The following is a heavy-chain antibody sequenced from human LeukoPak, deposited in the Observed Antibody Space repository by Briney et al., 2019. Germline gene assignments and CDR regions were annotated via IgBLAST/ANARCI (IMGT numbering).Heavy chain of an antibody. CDR1: GGSISSYY. D-gene: IGHD3-22*01. V-gene: IGHV4-59*08. CDR2: IYYSGST. Sequence: SETLSLTCTVSGGSISSYYWSWIRQPPGKGLEWIGYIYYSGSTNYNPSLKSRVTISVDTSKNQFSLKLSSVTAADTAVYYCARHPPYYYDSSGYYYVPWGRGTLVTVSS. J-gene: IGHJ5*02. CDR3: ARHPPYYYDSSGYYYVP.